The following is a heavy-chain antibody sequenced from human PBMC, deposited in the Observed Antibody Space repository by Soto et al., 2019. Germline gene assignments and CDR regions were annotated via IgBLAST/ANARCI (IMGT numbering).Heavy chain of an antibody. D-gene: IGHD4-17*01. CDR1: GGTFSSYA. Sequence: QVQLVQSGAEVKKPGSSVKVSCKASGGTFSSYAISWVRQAPGQGLEWMGGIIPIFGTEKYAQQLQGRVTITADESTSTAYMQLSRLRSDDTPVYYCARVTTVVTGGYWYFDLWGLGTLVTVSS. CDR3: ARVTTVVTGGYWYFDL. J-gene: IGHJ2*01. V-gene: IGHV1-69*12. CDR2: IIPIFGTE.